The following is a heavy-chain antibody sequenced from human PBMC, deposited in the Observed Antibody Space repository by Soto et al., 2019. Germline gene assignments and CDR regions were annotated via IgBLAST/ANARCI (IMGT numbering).Heavy chain of an antibody. CDR2: ISGSGGHS. Sequence: EVQLLESGGGFVQPGGSLRLSCAASGFTFNDYAMAWVRQAPGQGLEWVSSISGSGGHSSYVDSVRGRFTISRDNVNNILSRDMSDLRAEDTALYYCAKDCRRLAVTGSAFDSWGQGALVTVSS. CDR3: AKDCRRLAVTGSAFDS. D-gene: IGHD6-19*01. J-gene: IGHJ4*02. V-gene: IGHV3-23*01. CDR1: GFTFNDYA.